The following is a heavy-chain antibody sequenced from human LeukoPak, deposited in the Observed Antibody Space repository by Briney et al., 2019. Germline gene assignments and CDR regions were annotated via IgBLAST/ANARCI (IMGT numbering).Heavy chain of an antibody. CDR3: ARGTVTASMKAFDI. D-gene: IGHD2-21*02. CDR2: IYYSGSA. CDR1: GGSIRGHY. V-gene: IGHV4-59*08. J-gene: IGHJ3*02. Sequence: SETLSLTCTVSGGSIRGHYWSWIRQPPGKGLEWIGYIYYSGSANYNPSLKSRVTISVDTSKNQCSLKLSSVTAADTAPYYCARGTVTASMKAFDIWGQGTMVTVSS.